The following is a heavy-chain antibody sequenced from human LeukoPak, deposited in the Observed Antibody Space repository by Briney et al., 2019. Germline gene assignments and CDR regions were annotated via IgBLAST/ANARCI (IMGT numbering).Heavy chain of an antibody. V-gene: IGHV4-39*07. CDR1: GGSISSSSYY. CDR3: ARDQGYSVY. D-gene: IGHD5-18*01. J-gene: IGHJ4*02. Sequence: SETLSLTWTVSGGSISSSSYYWGWIRQPPGKGLEWIGSIYYSGSTYYNPSLKSRVTISVDTSKNQFSLKLSSVTAADTAVYYCARDQGYSVYWGQGTLVTVSS. CDR2: IYYSGST.